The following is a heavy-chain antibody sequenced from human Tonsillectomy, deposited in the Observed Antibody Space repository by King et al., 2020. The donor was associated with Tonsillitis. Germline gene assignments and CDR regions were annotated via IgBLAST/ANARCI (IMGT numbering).Heavy chain of an antibody. CDR2: IYYSGST. CDR1: GGSISSYY. CDR3: AIYSNGFGLDY. D-gene: IGHD5-18*01. Sequence: VQLQESGPGLVKPSETLSLTCTVSGGSISSYYWSWIRQPPGKGLEWIGYIYYSGSTNSNPSLKSQVTISVDTSKNQFSLKLSSVTAADTAVYYCAIYSNGFGLDYWGQGTLVTVSS. J-gene: IGHJ4*02. V-gene: IGHV4-59*08.